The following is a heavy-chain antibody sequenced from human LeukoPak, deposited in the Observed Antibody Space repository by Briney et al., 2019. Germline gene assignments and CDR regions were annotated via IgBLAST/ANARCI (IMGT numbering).Heavy chain of an antibody. CDR3: ARDQLLPYYYYGTDV. V-gene: IGHV1-2*06. CDR2: INPNSGGT. D-gene: IGHD2-2*01. J-gene: IGHJ6*02. CDR1: GYTFTGYY. Sequence: GASVKVSCKASGYTFTGYYMHWVRQAPGQGLEWMGRINPNSGGTNYAQKFQGRVTMTRDTSISTAYMELSRLRSVDTAVYYCARDQLLPYYYYGTDVWGQGTTVTVSS.